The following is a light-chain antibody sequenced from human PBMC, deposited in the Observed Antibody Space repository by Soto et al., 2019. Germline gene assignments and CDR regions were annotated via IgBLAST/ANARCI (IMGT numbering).Light chain of an antibody. CDR1: QNIRNL. CDR2: DAS. J-gene: IGKJ5*01. V-gene: IGKV1-5*01. CDR3: QQYNNYAT. Sequence: DIQLTHSPSTLSAAVGYSFNITCRASQNIRNLLAWYKQKPGKAPKPLIYDASTLKTGVPSRLSGSASGSEFNFTITRMKPDDSATYFCQQYNNYATFGHGTRLEIK.